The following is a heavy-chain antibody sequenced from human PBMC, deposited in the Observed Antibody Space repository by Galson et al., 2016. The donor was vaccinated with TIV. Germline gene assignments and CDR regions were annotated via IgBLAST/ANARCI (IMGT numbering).Heavy chain of an antibody. CDR2: IWYDGNTK. J-gene: IGHJ5*02. V-gene: IGHV3-33*01. Sequence: SLRLSCAASGFTFSSYGMHWVRQAPGKGLEWVGVIWYDGNTKNYADFARGQFTISRDNTKNPLYLQMNSLRVEDTAVYYCAREMGGPLTATRLYNWFDLWGQGTLVTVSS. CDR1: GFTFSSYG. D-gene: IGHD2-15*01. CDR3: AREMGGPLTATRLYNWFDL.